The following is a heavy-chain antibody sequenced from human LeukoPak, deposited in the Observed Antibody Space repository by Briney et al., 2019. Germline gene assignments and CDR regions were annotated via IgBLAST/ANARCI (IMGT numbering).Heavy chain of an antibody. Sequence: GGTLRLSCVASGFTFSSSGMGWVRQAPGKGLEWVSIISGSGGSTYYADSVKGRFTISRDNSRNTLYLQMNSLRAEDTAVYYCVKFLGVGYWGQGTLVTVSS. CDR3: VKFLGVGY. CDR2: ISGSGGST. J-gene: IGHJ4*02. CDR1: GFTFSSSG. V-gene: IGHV3-23*01.